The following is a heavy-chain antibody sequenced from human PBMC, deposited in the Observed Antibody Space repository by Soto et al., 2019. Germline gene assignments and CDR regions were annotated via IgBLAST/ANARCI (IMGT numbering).Heavy chain of an antibody. J-gene: IGHJ6*02. D-gene: IGHD1-26*01. CDR1: GGSISSGGYY. Sequence: SSETLSLTCTVSGGSISSGGYYWSWIRQHPGKGLEWIGYIYYSGSTYYNPSLKSRVTISLDTSKNQLSLLMSSVTAADTARYYCARDFVGYNGMDVWGQGTTVTVSS. CDR3: ARDFVGYNGMDV. V-gene: IGHV4-31*03. CDR2: IYYSGST.